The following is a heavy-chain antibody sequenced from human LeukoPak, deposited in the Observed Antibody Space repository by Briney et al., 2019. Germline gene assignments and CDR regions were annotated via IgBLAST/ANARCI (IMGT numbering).Heavy chain of an antibody. CDR3: ASEHCSGGSCSFDS. V-gene: IGHV3-23*01. CDR2: ISGSGGST. CDR1: GFTFSNFA. D-gene: IGHD2-15*01. Sequence: PGGSLRLSCAASGFTFSNFAVSWVRQAPGKGLEWVSAISGSGGSTYYADSVKGRFTISRHNSKNTLYLQMNSLRAEDTAMYYCASEHCSGGSCSFDSWGQGTLVTVSS. J-gene: IGHJ4*02.